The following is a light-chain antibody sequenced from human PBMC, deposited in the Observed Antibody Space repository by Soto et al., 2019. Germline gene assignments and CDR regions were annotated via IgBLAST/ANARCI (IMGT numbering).Light chain of an antibody. J-gene: IGKJ1*01. CDR3: QQYGSSPPT. CDR1: QSVPRSY. V-gene: IGKV3-20*01. Sequence: EIVLTQSPGTLSLSPGERATLSCRASQSVPRSYLAWYQQKPGQAPRLLIYGASSRATGTPDRFSGSGSGTDFTLTINRLEPEDFALYYCQQYGSSPPTFGQGTKVEIK. CDR2: GAS.